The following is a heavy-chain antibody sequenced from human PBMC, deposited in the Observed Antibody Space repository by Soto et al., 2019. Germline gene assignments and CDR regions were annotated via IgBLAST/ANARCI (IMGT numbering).Heavy chain of an antibody. CDR1: GGSISSYY. V-gene: IGHV4-59*12. CDR2: IYYSGST. CDR3: ARGPRYCSGGSCYYYYYYMDV. D-gene: IGHD2-15*01. J-gene: IGHJ6*03. Sequence: SETLSLTCTVSGGSISSYYWSWIRQPPGKGLEWIGYIYYSGSTNYNPSLKSRVTISVDTSKNQFSLKLSSVTAADTAVYYCARGPRYCSGGSCYYYYYYMDVWGKGTTVTVSS.